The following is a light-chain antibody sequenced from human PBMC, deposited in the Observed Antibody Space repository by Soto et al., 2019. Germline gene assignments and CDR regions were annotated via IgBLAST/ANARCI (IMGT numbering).Light chain of an antibody. CDR3: QQYGSSPLYT. CDR2: GAS. Sequence: EIVLTQXXXXLSXSPGEXATLSCRASQXVSSSXLAWYQQKPGQAPRLLIYGASSRATGIPDRFSGXGSGXXXTXXISRLEPEDFAVYYCQQYGSSPLYTFGQGTKLEXK. J-gene: IGKJ2*01. CDR1: QXVSSSX. V-gene: IGKV3-20*01.